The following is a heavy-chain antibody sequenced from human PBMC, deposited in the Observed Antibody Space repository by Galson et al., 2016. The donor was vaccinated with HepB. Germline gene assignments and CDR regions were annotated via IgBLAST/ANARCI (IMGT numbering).Heavy chain of an antibody. D-gene: IGHD3-9*01. J-gene: IGHJ4*02. CDR2: INPSSVGT. V-gene: IGHV1-2*06. CDR3: ARSISVRGNLYSDF. Sequence: SVKVSCKASGFTFTDYFIHWVRQAPGQGLEWMGRINPSSVGTNYAQNFQGRVTLTRDTSISTAYMELTSLTSDDTAVYYCARSISVRGNLYSDFWGQGTLVTVSS. CDR1: GFTFTDYF.